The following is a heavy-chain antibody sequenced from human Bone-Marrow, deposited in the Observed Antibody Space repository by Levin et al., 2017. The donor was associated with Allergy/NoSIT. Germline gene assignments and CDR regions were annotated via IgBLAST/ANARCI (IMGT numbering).Heavy chain of an antibody. V-gene: IGHV4-30-2*01. D-gene: IGHD3-9*01. CDR3: ARRYFVILTGVYYFDS. Sequence: SETLSLTCAVSGGSISSDGYSWSWIRQPPGKDLEWIGYIYHSGSSYYNPSLKSRVTMSVDRSKNHFSLKVTSVTAADTAVYFCARRYFVILTGVYYFDSWGRGILVTVSS. J-gene: IGHJ4*02. CDR1: GGSISSDGYS. CDR2: IYHSGSS.